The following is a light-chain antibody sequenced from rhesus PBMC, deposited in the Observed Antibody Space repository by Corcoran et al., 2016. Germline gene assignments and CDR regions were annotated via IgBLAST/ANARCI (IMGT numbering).Light chain of an antibody. CDR3: QQYNNWPLT. Sequence: EIVMTQSPATLSLSPGERATLSCRASQSVSSTLAWYQQKPGQAPRPLLYGASSRATGIPDRFSGSGSGTEFTLTISSLEPEDFAVYYCQQYNNWPLTFGGGTKVEIE. V-gene: IGKV3-42*03. J-gene: IGKJ4*01. CDR2: GAS. CDR1: QSVSST.